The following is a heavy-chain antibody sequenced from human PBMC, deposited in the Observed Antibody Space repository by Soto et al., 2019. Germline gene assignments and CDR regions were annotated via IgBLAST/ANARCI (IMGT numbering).Heavy chain of an antibody. CDR1: GYTFTNYG. CDR2: INAGDGNT. J-gene: IGHJ4*02. Sequence: ASVKVSCKASGYTFTNYGVHWVRQAPGQSLEWMGWINAGDGNTKYSRNFQGRVTIARATSASTAYMELSSLRSEDTAVYYCVRDGAVAGNINFDFWGQGTLVTVSS. D-gene: IGHD6-19*01. CDR3: VRDGAVAGNINFDF. V-gene: IGHV1-3*01.